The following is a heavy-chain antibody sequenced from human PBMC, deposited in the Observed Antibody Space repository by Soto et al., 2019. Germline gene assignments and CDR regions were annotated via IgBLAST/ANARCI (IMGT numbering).Heavy chain of an antibody. CDR1: VYNINTCW. D-gene: IGHD6-13*01. CDR3: ARHVQSSRCSHFDN. V-gene: IGHV5-51*01. J-gene: IGHJ4*02. CDR2: IHPGDSHT. Sequence: GESLKISCKGSVYNINTCWIGWLRQMPGKCLEWMGIIHPGDSHTGXSPSFQGXXTIPTYNSISTXYLQWXSLKASDNAMYYCARHVQSSRCSHFDNWGQGNLVTVSX.